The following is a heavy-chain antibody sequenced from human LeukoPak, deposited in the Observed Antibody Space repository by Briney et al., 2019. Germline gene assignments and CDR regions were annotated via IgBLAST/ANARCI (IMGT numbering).Heavy chain of an antibody. Sequence: GGSLRLSCAASGFTFSSYSMNWVRQAPGKGLEWVSSISSSSSYIYYADSVKGRFTISRDNAKNSLYLQMNSLRAEDTAVYYCATDLIVGAPTTYDYWGQGTLVTVSS. CDR2: ISSSSSYI. D-gene: IGHD1-26*01. J-gene: IGHJ4*02. CDR3: ATDLIVGAPTTYDY. CDR1: GFTFSSYS. V-gene: IGHV3-21*01.